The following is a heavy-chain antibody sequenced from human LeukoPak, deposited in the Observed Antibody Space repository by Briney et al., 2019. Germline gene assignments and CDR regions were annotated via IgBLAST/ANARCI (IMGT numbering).Heavy chain of an antibody. Sequence: PGGSLRLSCAVSGFTLSSYAMTWVRQAPGKGLEWVSVIYRDGTTYYADSVKGRFTISRDTSRNTLDLQMNSLRAEDTAVYYCAKTGGPWDWGQGALVTVSS. CDR2: IYRDGTT. CDR1: GFTLSSYA. J-gene: IGHJ4*02. V-gene: IGHV3-53*01. D-gene: IGHD7-27*01. CDR3: AKTGGPWD.